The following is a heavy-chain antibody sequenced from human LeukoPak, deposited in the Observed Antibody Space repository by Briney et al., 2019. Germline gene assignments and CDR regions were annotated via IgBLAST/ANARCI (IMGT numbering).Heavy chain of an antibody. CDR2: IIPIFGTA. CDR3: ARGWGSGSYYFDY. CDR1: GGTFSSYA. V-gene: IGHV1-69*13. J-gene: IGHJ4*02. Sequence: SVKVSFKASGGTFSSYAISWVRQAPGQGGEWMGGIIPIFGTANYAQKFQGRVTITADESTSTAYMELSSLRSEDTAVYYCARGWGSGSYYFDYWGQGTLVTVSS. D-gene: IGHD3-10*01.